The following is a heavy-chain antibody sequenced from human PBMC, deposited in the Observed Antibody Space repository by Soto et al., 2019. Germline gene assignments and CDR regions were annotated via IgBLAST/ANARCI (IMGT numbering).Heavy chain of an antibody. V-gene: IGHV3-48*02. Sequence: EVQLVESGGNLAQPGGSLRLSCAASGFPFSSNSVNWVRQAPGKGLEWVSYITGSGTTTRYADSVKGRFTLSRDNAKNSMFLDMNSLTDEDTAVYYCARDLIWAFDHWGRGTLVTVS. CDR1: GFPFSSNS. CDR2: ITGSGTTT. J-gene: IGHJ5*02. D-gene: IGHD7-27*01. CDR3: ARDLIWAFDH.